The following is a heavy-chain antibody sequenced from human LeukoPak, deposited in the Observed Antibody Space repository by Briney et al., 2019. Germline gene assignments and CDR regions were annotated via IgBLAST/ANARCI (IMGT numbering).Heavy chain of an antibody. V-gene: IGHV1-69*05. CDR1: GGTFSSYA. J-gene: IGHJ4*02. CDR2: IIPIFGTA. D-gene: IGHD3-22*01. Sequence: SVKVSCKASGGTFSSYAISWVRQAPGQGLEWMGGIIPIFGTANYAQKFQGRVTMTRDMSTSTVYMELSSLRSEDTAVYYCARDLYYDSSLPPSPGRYWGQGTLVTVSS. CDR3: ARDLYYDSSLPPSPGRY.